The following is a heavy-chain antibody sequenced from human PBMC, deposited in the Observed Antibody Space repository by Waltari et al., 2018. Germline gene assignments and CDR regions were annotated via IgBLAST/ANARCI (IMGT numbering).Heavy chain of an antibody. J-gene: IGHJ4*02. CDR2: IYYSRST. D-gene: IGHD3-10*01. Sequence: QLQLQESGPGLVKPSETLSLRCTVSGASISSRDFYWGWIRQSPRRGLEWIGSIYYSRSTYYNPALNRRVTISVDMSKNQCSLKLTSVTAADTAVYYCARDRRRGVAAYFNYWGQGTLVTVSS. V-gene: IGHV4-39*02. CDR1: GASISSRDFY. CDR3: ARDRRRGVAAYFNY.